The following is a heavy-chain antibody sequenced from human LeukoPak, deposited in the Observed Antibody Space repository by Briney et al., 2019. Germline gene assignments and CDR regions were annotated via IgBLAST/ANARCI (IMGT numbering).Heavy chain of an antibody. CDR1: GGSISSGSNY. V-gene: IGHV4-61*02. D-gene: IGHD3-10*01. CDR2: ISTSGST. CDR3: ASGGSVVYYYYMDV. J-gene: IGHJ6*03. Sequence: SQTLSLTCTVSGGSISSGSNYWTWVRQAAGKGLEWIGRISTSGSTNYNPSLKSRVTISVDTSKNQFSLKLSSVTAADTAVYYCASGGSVVYYYYMDVWGKGTTVTVSS.